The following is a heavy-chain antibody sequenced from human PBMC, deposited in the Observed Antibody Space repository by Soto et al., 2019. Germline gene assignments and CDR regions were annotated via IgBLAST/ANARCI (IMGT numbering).Heavy chain of an antibody. CDR1: GFTFIDYG. Sequence: WGSLRLSCAVSGFTFIDYGIRFCRHAPLKWLEWVAVMSYAGTYKYYADSVKGRFTISRDLSGNTLFLQMNSLRLEDTAVYFCAKEMYPRTVLDSSSPWGDYWGQGTLVTVSS. D-gene: IGHD6-6*01. J-gene: IGHJ4*02. CDR2: MSYAGTYK. V-gene: IGHV3-30*18. CDR3: AKEMYPRTVLDSSSPWGDY.